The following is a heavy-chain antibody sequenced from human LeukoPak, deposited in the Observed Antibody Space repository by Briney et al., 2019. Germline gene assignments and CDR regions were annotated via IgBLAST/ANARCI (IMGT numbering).Heavy chain of an antibody. CDR3: ATTAWHAFQI. Sequence: PGGSLRLSCAASGFTFDEYGMSWVRQAPGKGLEWVSGINWNGGSTGYADSVKGRFTISGDNAKSSLYLQMNSLRAEDMVVYYCATTAWHAFQIWGQGTMVTVSS. V-gene: IGHV3-20*04. CDR1: GFTFDEYG. J-gene: IGHJ3*02. D-gene: IGHD1-14*01. CDR2: INWNGGST.